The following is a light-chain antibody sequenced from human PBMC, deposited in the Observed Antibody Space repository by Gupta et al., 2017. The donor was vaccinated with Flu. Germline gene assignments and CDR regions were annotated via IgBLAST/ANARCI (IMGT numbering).Light chain of an antibody. J-gene: IGKJ1*01. CDR2: LGS. V-gene: IGKV2-28*01. CDR1: QSLLHSNGYNY. CDR3: MQALQTPWT. Sequence: IVVAPSPLSLPVTPGEPASISCRSSQSLLHSNGYNYLDWYLQKPGQSPQLLIYLGSNRASGVPDRFSGSGSGTDFTLKISRVEAEDVGVYYCMQALQTPWTFGQGTKVEIK.